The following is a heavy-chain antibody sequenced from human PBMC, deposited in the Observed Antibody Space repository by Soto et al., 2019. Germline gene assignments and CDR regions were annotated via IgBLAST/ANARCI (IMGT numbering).Heavy chain of an antibody. CDR2: IYSGGST. J-gene: IGHJ6*02. CDR1: GGFVNSDTHS. D-gene: IGHD2-15*01. Sequence: SETLSFTCTVSGGFVNSDTHSWSWIRQTPGKRLEWIGFIYSGGSTKNPSLRSRVTMSVDTSKNQFSLKLRSVIVADTAVYHCARFVRSCSAATCSTRADVWGQGITVTVSS. V-gene: IGHV4-61*01. CDR3: ARFVRSCSAATCSTRADV.